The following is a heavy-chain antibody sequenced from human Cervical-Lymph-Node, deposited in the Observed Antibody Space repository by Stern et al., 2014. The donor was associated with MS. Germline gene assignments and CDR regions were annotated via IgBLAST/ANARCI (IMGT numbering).Heavy chain of an antibody. D-gene: IGHD3-3*01. CDR3: AIALRFLERSDFDF. Sequence: VQLVQSGTEVKKPGASVKVSCKASGYNFFAYGITWVRQAPGQGLEWMGWVSDNKVKTTTAQSLQGRVVLTINISTNTSSMELRRLRSDDTAVYYCAIALRFLERSDFDFWGPGTLVTVSS. CDR1: GYNFFAYG. CDR2: VSDNKVKT. J-gene: IGHJ4*02. V-gene: IGHV1-18*01.